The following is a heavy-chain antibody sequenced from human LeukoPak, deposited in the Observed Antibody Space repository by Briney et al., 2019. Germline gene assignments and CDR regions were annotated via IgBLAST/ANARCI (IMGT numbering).Heavy chain of an antibody. Sequence: GGSLRLSCAASGFTFSTYNMNWVRQAPGKGLEWVSSISGSSSYIYYADSVKGRFSISRDNAKNSLYLQMNSLRAEDTALYYCARDIALGYSSGWYSYWGQGTLVTVSS. CDR2: ISGSSSYI. CDR1: GFTFSTYN. V-gene: IGHV3-21*04. CDR3: ARDIALGYSSGWYSY. J-gene: IGHJ4*02. D-gene: IGHD6-19*01.